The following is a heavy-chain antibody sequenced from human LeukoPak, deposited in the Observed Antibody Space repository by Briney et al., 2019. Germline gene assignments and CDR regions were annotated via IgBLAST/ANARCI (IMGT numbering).Heavy chain of an antibody. CDR3: ARDRGYYYDSSGSLWFDP. V-gene: IGHV4-61*01. CDR1: GGSISSGSYY. Sequence: SGTLSLTCTVSGGSISSGSYYWSWIRQPPGKGLEWIGYIYYSGSTNYNPSLKSRVTISVDTSKNQFSLTLSSVTAADTAVYYCARDRGYYYDSSGSLWFDPWGQGTLVTVSS. CDR2: IYYSGST. J-gene: IGHJ5*02. D-gene: IGHD3-22*01.